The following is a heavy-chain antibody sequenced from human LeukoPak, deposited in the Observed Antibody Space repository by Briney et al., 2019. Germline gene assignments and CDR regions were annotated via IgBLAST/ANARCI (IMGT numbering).Heavy chain of an antibody. Sequence: SGPTLVKPTQTLTLTCTFARFSLSTSGVGVGWIRQLPGKALEWLALIYWDDDKRYSPSLKSRLTITKDTSKNQVVLTMTNMDPVDTATYYCAHLTAQYGSGLYFDYWGQGTLVTVSS. D-gene: IGHD3-10*01. CDR3: AHLTAQYGSGLYFDY. J-gene: IGHJ4*02. CDR1: RFSLSTSGVG. CDR2: IYWDDDK. V-gene: IGHV2-5*02.